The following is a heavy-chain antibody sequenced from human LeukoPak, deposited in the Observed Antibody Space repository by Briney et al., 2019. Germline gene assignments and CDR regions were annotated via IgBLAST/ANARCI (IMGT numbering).Heavy chain of an antibody. CDR2: INHSGSS. CDR3: ASMYYYDSSSYNWFDP. Sequence: SETLSLTCAVSGGSFSGYYWSWIRQPPGKGLEWIGEINHSGSSNYNPSLKSRVTISVDTSKNQFSLKLGSVTAADTAVYYCASMYYYDSSSYNWFDPWGQGTLVTVSS. CDR1: GGSFSGYY. V-gene: IGHV4-34*01. J-gene: IGHJ5*02. D-gene: IGHD3-22*01.